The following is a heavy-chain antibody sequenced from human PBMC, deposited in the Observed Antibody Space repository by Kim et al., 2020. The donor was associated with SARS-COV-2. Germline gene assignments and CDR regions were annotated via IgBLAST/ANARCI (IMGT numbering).Heavy chain of an antibody. CDR1: GFTFSSYA. CDR2: ISGSGGST. CDR3: AKETRKAMFGVVIISYFDS. Sequence: GGSLRLSCAASGFTFSSYAMSWVRQAPGKGLEWVSAISGSGGSTYYADSVKGRFTISRDNSKNTLYLQMNSLRAEDTAVYYCAKETRKAMFGVVIISYFDSWGQGALVTVSS. D-gene: IGHD3-3*01. V-gene: IGHV3-23*01. J-gene: IGHJ4*02.